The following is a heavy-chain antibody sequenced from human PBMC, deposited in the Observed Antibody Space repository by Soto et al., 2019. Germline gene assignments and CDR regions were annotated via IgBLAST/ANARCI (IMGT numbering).Heavy chain of an antibody. D-gene: IGHD1-26*01. J-gene: IGHJ4*02. CDR2: IYSGGST. CDR1: GFTVSSNY. V-gene: IGHV3-53*04. CDR3: ARGGGPDGLEGDY. Sequence: EVQLVESGGGLVQPGGSLRLSCAASGFTVSSNYMSWVRQAPGKGLEWVSVIYSGGSTYYADSVKGRFTISRHNSKNTLYLQMNSLSAEDTAVYYCARGGGPDGLEGDYWGQGTLVTVSS.